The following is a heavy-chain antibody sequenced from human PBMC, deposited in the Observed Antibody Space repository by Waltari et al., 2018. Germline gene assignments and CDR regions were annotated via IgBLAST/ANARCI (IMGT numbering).Heavy chain of an antibody. CDR1: GGTFSSYA. D-gene: IGHD3-22*01. J-gene: IGHJ4*02. V-gene: IGHV1-69*09. CDR3: ARDRGEYYDSSGYYY. Sequence: QVQLVQSGAEVKKPGSSVKVSCKASGGTFSSYAISWVRQAPGQGLEWMGRIIPSLGIANYAQKVQGRVTITADKSTSTAYMELSSLRSEDTAVYYCARDRGEYYDSSGYYYWGQGTLVTVSS. CDR2: IIPSLGIA.